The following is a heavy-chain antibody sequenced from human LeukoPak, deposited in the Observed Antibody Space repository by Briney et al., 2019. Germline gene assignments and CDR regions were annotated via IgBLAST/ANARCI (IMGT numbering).Heavy chain of an antibody. CDR3: VKDSSSGSYFDY. J-gene: IGHJ4*02. V-gene: IGHV3-64D*06. Sequence: GGSLRLSCSASGFTFSRYDMHWVRQAPGKGLEYVSAISSNGGSTYYADSVKGRFTISRDNSRNTLHLQMSSLRVEDTAVYYCVKDSSSGSYFDYWGQGTLVTVSS. CDR2: ISSNGGST. CDR1: GFTFSRYD. D-gene: IGHD3-10*01.